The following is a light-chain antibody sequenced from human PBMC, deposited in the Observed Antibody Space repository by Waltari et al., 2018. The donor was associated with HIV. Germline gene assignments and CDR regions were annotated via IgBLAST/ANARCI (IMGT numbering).Light chain of an antibody. J-gene: IGLJ3*02. CDR3: AAWDNSLSAPV. CDR1: SSNTGSNY. V-gene: IGLV1-47*01. Sequence: QSVLTQPPSASGTPGQRVTIPCSGSSSNTGSNYVYWYQQPPGTAPKLLIYRNNQRPSGVPDRFSGSKSGTSASLAISGLRSEDEADYYCAAWDNSLSAPVFGGGTKLTVL. CDR2: RNN.